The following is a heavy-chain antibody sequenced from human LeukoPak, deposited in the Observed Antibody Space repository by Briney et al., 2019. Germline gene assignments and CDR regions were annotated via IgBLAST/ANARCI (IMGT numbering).Heavy chain of an antibody. CDR2: IYYSGST. CDR1: GGSLSSGGYY. CDR3: ARADVYYGSGSYILPYFDY. V-gene: IGHV4-31*03. J-gene: IGHJ4*02. Sequence: SQTLSLTCTVSGGSLSSGGYYWSWIRQHPGKGLEWIGYIYYSGSTYYNPSLKSRVTISVDTSKNQFSLKLSSVTAADTAVYYCARADVYYGSGSYILPYFDYWGQGTLVTVSS. D-gene: IGHD3-10*01.